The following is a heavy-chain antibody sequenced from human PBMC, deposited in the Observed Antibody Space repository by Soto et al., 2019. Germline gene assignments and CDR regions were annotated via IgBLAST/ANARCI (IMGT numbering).Heavy chain of an antibody. Sequence: SETLSLTCTVSGGSISSGGYYWSWIRQHPGKGLEWIGYIYYSGSTYYNPSLKSRVTISVDTSKNQFSLKLSSVTAADTAVYYCARYRVTPYYYYGMDVWGQGTTVTVSS. J-gene: IGHJ6*02. CDR3: ARYRVTPYYYYGMDV. D-gene: IGHD2-21*02. CDR1: GGSISSGGYY. CDR2: IYYSGST. V-gene: IGHV4-31*03.